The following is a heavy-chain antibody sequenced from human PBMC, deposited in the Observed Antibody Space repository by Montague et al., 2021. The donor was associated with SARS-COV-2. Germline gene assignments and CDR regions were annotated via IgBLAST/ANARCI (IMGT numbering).Heavy chain of an antibody. D-gene: IGHD3-3*01. CDR2: IYHSGST. CDR1: GSSISSGYY. V-gene: IGHV4-38-2*02. J-gene: IGHJ4*02. Sequence: SETLSLTCTVSGSSISSGYYWGWIRQPPGKGLEWIGSIYHSGSTXXNPSLKSRVTISVDTSKNQFSLKLSSVTAADTAVYYCARDVRYYDFWSGRAQTSPDYWGQGTLVTVSS. CDR3: ARDVRYYDFWSGRAQTSPDY.